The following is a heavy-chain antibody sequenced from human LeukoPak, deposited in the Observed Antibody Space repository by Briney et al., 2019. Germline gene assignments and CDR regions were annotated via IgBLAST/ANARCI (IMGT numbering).Heavy chain of an antibody. CDR1: GFTFSSYG. CDR3: ARDLTIAAAGTGYFDY. CDR2: IWYDGSNK. D-gene: IGHD6-13*01. Sequence: GRSLRLSCAASGFTFSSYGTHWVRQAPGKGLEWVAVIWYDGSNKYYADSVKGRFTISRGNSKNTLYLQMNSLRAEDTAVYYCARDLTIAAAGTGYFDYWGQGTLVTVSS. J-gene: IGHJ4*02. V-gene: IGHV3-33*01.